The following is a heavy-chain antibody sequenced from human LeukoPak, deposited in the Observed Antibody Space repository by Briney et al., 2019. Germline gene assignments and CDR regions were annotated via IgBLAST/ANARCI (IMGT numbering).Heavy chain of an antibody. CDR1: GGSISSYY. CDR3: ARHRSVAGPDNWFDP. V-gene: IGHV4-59*08. J-gene: IGHJ5*02. D-gene: IGHD6-19*01. Sequence: SETLSLTCTVSGGSISSYYWSWIRQPPGKGLEWIGYIYYSGSTNYNPSLKSRVTISVDTSKNQFSLKLSSVTAADTAVYYCARHRSVAGPDNWFDPWGQGTLVTVSS. CDR2: IYYSGST.